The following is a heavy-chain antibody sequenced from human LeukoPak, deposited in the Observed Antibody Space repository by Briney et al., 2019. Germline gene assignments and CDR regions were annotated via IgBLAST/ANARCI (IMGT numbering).Heavy chain of an antibody. Sequence: PGGSLRLSCAASGFSFTSYDMHWVRQARGEGLEWVSAFHTDGGAYYLDSVKGRFTVSREDARNSLYLQMNALKAGDTAVYYCARGSGPGVTTIDSWGQGTLVIVSS. CDR2: FHTDGGA. CDR3: ARGSGPGVTTIDS. CDR1: GFSFTSYD. V-gene: IGHV3-13*01. J-gene: IGHJ4*02. D-gene: IGHD4-17*01.